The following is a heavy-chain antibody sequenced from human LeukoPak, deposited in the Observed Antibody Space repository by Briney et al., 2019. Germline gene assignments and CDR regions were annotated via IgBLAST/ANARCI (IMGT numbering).Heavy chain of an antibody. Sequence: ASVKVSCKASGGTFSSYAVSWVRQAPGQGLEWMGGIIPIFGTANYAQKFQGGVTITADKSTSTAYMELSSLRSEDTAVYYCARDRLQYYYGSGSYYNPGDAFDIWGQGTMVTVSS. D-gene: IGHD3-10*01. CDR1: GGTFSSYA. J-gene: IGHJ3*02. V-gene: IGHV1-69*06. CDR3: ARDRLQYYYGSGSYYNPGDAFDI. CDR2: IIPIFGTA.